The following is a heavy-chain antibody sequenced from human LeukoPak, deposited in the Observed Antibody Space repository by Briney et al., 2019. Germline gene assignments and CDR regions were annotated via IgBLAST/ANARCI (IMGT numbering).Heavy chain of an antibody. CDR2: IYYSGST. Sequence: SETLSLTCSVSGVSISTYYWTWIRQPPGKGLEWIGYIYYSGSTNYTPSLKSRVTISVDTSKNHFSLKLSSVTAADTAVYYCATSGWYLLPGIYWGQGTLVTVSS. J-gene: IGHJ4*02. V-gene: IGHV4-59*08. CDR1: GVSISTYY. CDR3: ATSGWYLLPGIY. D-gene: IGHD6-19*01.